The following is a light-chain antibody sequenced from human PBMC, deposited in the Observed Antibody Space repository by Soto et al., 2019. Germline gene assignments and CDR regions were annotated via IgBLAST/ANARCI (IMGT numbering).Light chain of an antibody. CDR3: QYYDSDLTDSYV. CDR1: DSNIGAGFN. V-gene: IGLV1-40*01. Sequence: QSVLTQPPSVSGAPGRTVTISCTGSDSNIGAGFNVHWYQHLPGSAPKLLIYSDNRRPSGVPDRFSGSQSGTSASLAISGLQAEDEGDYYCQYYDSDLTDSYVFGTGTKVTVL. J-gene: IGLJ1*01. CDR2: SDN.